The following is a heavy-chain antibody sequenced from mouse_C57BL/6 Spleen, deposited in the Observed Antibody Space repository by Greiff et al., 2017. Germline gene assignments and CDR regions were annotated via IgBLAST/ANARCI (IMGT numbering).Heavy chain of an antibody. CDR1: GYTFTSYW. D-gene: IGHD2-5*01. CDR3: ARYYSNYEDYYAMDY. J-gene: IGHJ4*01. Sequence: QVQLQQPGAELVKPGASVKMSCKASGYTFTSYWITWVKPRPGQGLEWIGDIYPGSGSTNYNEKFKSKATLTVDTSSSTAYMQLSSLTSEDSAVYYCARYYSNYEDYYAMDYWGQGTSVTVSS. V-gene: IGHV1-55*01. CDR2: IYPGSGST.